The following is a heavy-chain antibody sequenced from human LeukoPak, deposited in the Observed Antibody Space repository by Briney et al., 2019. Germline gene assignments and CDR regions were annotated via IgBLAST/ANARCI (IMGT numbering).Heavy chain of an antibody. D-gene: IGHD2-15*01. Sequence: GGSLRLSCAASGFTFSSYEMNWLRQAPGKGLEWVSYISSSGSSIYYADSVKGRFTISRDNAKNSLYLHMNSLRAEDTAVYYCARGLGFCNGVSCYRYYFDYWGQGALVTISP. CDR2: ISSSGSSI. V-gene: IGHV3-48*03. J-gene: IGHJ4*02. CDR1: GFTFSSYE. CDR3: ARGLGFCNGVSCYRYYFDY.